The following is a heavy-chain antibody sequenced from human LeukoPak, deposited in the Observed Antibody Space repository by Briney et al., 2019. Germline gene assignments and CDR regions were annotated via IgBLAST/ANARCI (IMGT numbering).Heavy chain of an antibody. CDR1: GFTFSSYA. Sequence: GGSLRLSCAASGFTFSSYAMHWVRQAPGKGLEWVAVISYDGSNKYYADSVKGRFTISRDNSKNTLYLQMNSLRAEDTAVYYCAGGGSYYERIDYWGQGTLVTVSS. CDR3: AGGGSYYERIDY. CDR2: ISYDGSNK. D-gene: IGHD1-26*01. V-gene: IGHV3-30-3*01. J-gene: IGHJ4*02.